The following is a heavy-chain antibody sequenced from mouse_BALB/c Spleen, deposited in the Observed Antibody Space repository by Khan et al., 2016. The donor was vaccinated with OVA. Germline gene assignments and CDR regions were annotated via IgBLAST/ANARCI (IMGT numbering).Heavy chain of an antibody. D-gene: IGHD4-1*01. CDR3: AREVSSWDFSFPY. CDR2: INPDNAGT. J-gene: IGHJ3*01. V-gene: IGHV1S136*01. CDR1: GYTFTNYV. Sequence: VQLQQSGPELVEPGASVKMSCKASGYTFTNYVIHWVKQRPGQGLEWIGYINPDNAGTRYNEKFKGKATLTSDISSTSASMELLSLTSEDSAVYYGAREVSSWDFSFPYWGQGTLVTVSA.